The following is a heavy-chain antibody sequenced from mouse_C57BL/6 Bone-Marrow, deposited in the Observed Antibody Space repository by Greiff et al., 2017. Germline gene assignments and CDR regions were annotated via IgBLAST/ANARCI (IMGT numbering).Heavy chain of an antibody. D-gene: IGHD2-4*01. CDR1: GYTFTSYW. CDR3: ARVRIYYDCDVGSDWYFDV. J-gene: IGHJ1*03. Sequence: QVQLKQPGAELVRPGTSVKLSCKASGYTFTSYWMHWVKQRPGQGLEWIGVIDPSDSYTNYNQKFKGKATLTVDTSSSTAYMQLSSLTSEDSAVYYCARVRIYYDCDVGSDWYFDVWGTGTTVTVSS. CDR2: IDPSDSYT. V-gene: IGHV1-59*01.